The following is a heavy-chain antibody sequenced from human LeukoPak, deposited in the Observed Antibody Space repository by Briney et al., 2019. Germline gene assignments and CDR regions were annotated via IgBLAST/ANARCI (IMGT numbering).Heavy chain of an antibody. V-gene: IGHV4-59*08. CDR1: GGSISSYY. Sequence: SETLSLTCTVSGGSISSYYWSWIRQPPGKGLEWIGFIYYSGSTNYNPSLKSRVTISVDTSKNQFSLKLSSVTAADTAVYYCARPSLDYGGIDAFDFWGEGTLVSVSS. J-gene: IGHJ3*01. CDR3: ARPSLDYGGIDAFDF. D-gene: IGHD4-23*01. CDR2: IYYSGST.